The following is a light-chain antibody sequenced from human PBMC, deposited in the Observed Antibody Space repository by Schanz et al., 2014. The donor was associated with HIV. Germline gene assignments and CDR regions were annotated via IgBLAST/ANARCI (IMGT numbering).Light chain of an antibody. CDR2: GAS. CDR1: QDIRSA. CDR3: QHYAHYAFT. V-gene: IGKV1D-13*01. J-gene: IGKJ2*01. Sequence: IQLTQSPSSLAASVGDRVTITCRARQDIRSALAWYQHKPGKPPKLLIYGASTIESGDPSRLSGSGSGTNFSLTISGLQSADFATYVCQHYAHYAFTFGQGTKLESK.